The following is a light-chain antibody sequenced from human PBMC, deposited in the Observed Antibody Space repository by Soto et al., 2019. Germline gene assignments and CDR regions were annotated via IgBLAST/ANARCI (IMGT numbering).Light chain of an antibody. CDR3: QQFNTYPIT. CDR1: QDIRGA. J-gene: IGKJ5*01. CDR2: DVS. V-gene: IGKV1-13*02. Sequence: ALPLTQSPSSLSASVGDRVTITCRASQDIRGALAWYQQKPGKAPKLLIFDVSTLQSGVPSRFSGSGSGTDFTLTISSLQPEDFGTYYCQQFNTYPITFGQGTRLEIK.